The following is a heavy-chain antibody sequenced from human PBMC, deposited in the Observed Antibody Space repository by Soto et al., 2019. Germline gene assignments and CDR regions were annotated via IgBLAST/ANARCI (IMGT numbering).Heavy chain of an antibody. V-gene: IGHV1-2*04. J-gene: IGHJ4*02. CDR1: GYTFTGYY. CDR3: ALSSVATAGFDY. Sequence: ASVKVSCKASGYTFTGYYMHWVRQAPGQGLEWMGWINPNSGGTNYAQKFQGWVTMTRDTSISTGYLQWSSLKASDTAIYYCALSSVATAGFDYFGRGTLVTVSS. CDR2: INPNSGGT. D-gene: IGHD6-13*01.